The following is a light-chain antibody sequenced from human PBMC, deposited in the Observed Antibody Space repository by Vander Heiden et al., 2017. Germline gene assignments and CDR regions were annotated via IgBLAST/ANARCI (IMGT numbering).Light chain of an antibody. Sequence: IQMTQSHSTLSASVGDRVTITCRASQSFDNWLAWYQQKPWKAPKLLIYKASRLEGGVPSRISGSVSGTEFTLTISSLQPDDFATYYCQQYNSYPYSFGQGTKLEIK. CDR2: KAS. J-gene: IGKJ2*01. CDR3: QQYNSYPYS. CDR1: QSFDNW. V-gene: IGKV1-5*03.